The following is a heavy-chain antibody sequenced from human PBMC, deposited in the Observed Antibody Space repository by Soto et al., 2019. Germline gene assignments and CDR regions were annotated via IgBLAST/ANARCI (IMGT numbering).Heavy chain of an antibody. Sequence: EVQLLESGGGLVQPGGSLRLSCAASGFTFSSYAMSWVRQAPGKGLEWVSAISGSGGSTYYADSVKGRFTISRDNSKNTLYLQMNSLRDEDTAVYYCARDWLMGQLLDYWGQGTLVTVSS. CDR3: ARDWLMGQLLDY. D-gene: IGHD6-13*01. CDR1: GFTFSSYA. CDR2: ISGSGGST. V-gene: IGHV3-23*01. J-gene: IGHJ4*02.